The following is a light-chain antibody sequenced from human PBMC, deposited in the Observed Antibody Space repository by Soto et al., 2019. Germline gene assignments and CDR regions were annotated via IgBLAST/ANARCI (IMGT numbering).Light chain of an antibody. J-gene: IGKJ4*01. Sequence: TQPSDTNSVSPGERATLSFRASQSVSSNLAWYQQKPGQAPRLLIYGASSRATGIPDRFSGSGSGTDFTLTISRLEPEDFAVYYCHQYGNSPLTFGGGTKAAIK. CDR1: QSVSSN. CDR2: GAS. V-gene: IGKV3-20*01. CDR3: HQYGNSPLT.